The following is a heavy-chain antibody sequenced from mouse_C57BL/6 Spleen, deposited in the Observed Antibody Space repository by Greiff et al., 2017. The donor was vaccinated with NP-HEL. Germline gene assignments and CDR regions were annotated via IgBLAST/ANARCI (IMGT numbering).Heavy chain of an antibody. V-gene: IGHV1-69*01. CDR2: IDPSDSYT. CDR3: ARERDGPLDY. Sequence: VKQRPGQGLEWIGEIDPSDSYTNYNQKFKGKSTLTVDKSSSTAYMQLSSLTSEDSAVYYCARERDGPLDYWGQGTTLTVSS. D-gene: IGHD2-3*01. J-gene: IGHJ2*01.